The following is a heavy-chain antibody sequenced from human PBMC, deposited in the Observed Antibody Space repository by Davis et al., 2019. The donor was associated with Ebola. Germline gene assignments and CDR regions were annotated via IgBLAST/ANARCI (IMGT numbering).Heavy chain of an antibody. CDR3: ARDREGGILGDAFDV. J-gene: IGHJ3*01. CDR2: IYNSGST. V-gene: IGHV4-61*08. CDR1: GGSVSSGAYY. D-gene: IGHD1-1*01. Sequence: SETLSLTCSVSGGSVSSGAYYWSWLRLHPGKGLEWTGYIYNSGSTNYNPSLKSRVTISVDTSKNQFSLKLSSVTAADTAVYYCARDREGGILGDAFDVWGQGTMVTVSS.